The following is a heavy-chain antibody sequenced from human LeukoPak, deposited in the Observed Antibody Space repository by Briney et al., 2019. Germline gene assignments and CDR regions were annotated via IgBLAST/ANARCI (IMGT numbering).Heavy chain of an antibody. Sequence: PSQTLSLTCPVSVGSISSGSYYWSWIRQPPGKGLRWIGEINHSGSTNYNPSLKSRVTISVDPSKNQFSLKLSSVTAADTAVYYCARGDTVAARPGRFDYWGQGTLVTVSS. J-gene: IGHJ4*02. CDR3: ARGDTVAARPGRFDY. CDR1: VGSISSGSYY. V-gene: IGHV4-39*07. CDR2: INHSGST. D-gene: IGHD6-6*01.